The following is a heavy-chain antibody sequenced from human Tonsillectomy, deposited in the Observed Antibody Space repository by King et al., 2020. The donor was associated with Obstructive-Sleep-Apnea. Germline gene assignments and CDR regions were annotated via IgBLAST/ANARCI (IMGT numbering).Heavy chain of an antibody. D-gene: IGHD2/OR15-2a*01. CDR3: AKDISSARAYYFDN. Sequence: DVQLVESGGALVQPGTSLRLSCAASGFTFDDYVLHWVRQVPGKGLEWVSGISWNSDNIGYADSVKGRFTISRDNAKNSLFLQMNSLRTDDTALYYCAKDISSARAYYFDNWGHGTLVTVSS. CDR2: ISWNSDNI. J-gene: IGHJ4*01. CDR1: GFTFDDYV. V-gene: IGHV3-9*01.